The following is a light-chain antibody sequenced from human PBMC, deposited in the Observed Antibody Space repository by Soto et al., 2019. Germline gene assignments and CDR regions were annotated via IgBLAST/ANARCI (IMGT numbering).Light chain of an antibody. J-gene: IGLJ1*01. Sequence: QSVLTQPPSLSGAPGQRVTISCTGSSSNIGAGYDVHWYQQLPGTAPKLLIYGNSTRPSWVPDRFSGSKSGTSAYLDITGLQAEDEADYYCQSYDSSLSGLVLGTGTKLTVL. CDR3: QSYDSSLSGLV. CDR2: GNS. CDR1: SSNIGAGYD. V-gene: IGLV1-40*01.